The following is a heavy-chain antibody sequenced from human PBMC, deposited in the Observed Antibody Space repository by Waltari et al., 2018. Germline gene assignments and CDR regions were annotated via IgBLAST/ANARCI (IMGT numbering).Heavy chain of an antibody. J-gene: IGHJ4*02. Sequence: QVQLVQSGAEVKKPGASVKVSCKAYGYTFPGYYMHWVRQAPGQGLEWMGRINPNSGGTNYSQKFQGRVTMTRDTSISTAYMKLSRLRSDDTAVYYCAREGGSSLSGWYFDYWGQGTLVTVSS. V-gene: IGHV1-2*06. CDR1: GYTFPGYY. CDR2: INPNSGGT. D-gene: IGHD6-13*01. CDR3: AREGGSSLSGWYFDY.